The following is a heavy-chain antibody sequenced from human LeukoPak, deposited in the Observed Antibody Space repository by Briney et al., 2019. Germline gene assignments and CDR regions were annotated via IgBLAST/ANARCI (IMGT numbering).Heavy chain of an antibody. V-gene: IGHV3-23*01. CDR1: GFTFNNYA. D-gene: IGHD3-22*01. Sequence: GGSLRLSCAASGFTFNNYAMSWVRQAPGKGLEWVSGISGSGGSTHYADSVKGRFTISRDNSKNTLYLQMNSLRAEDTAVYYCARGTYYYDSSGFDYWGQGTLVTVSS. CDR2: ISGSGGST. CDR3: ARGTYYYDSSGFDY. J-gene: IGHJ4*02.